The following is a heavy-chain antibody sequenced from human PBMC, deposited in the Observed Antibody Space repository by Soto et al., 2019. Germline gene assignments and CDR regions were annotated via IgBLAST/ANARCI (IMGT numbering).Heavy chain of an antibody. D-gene: IGHD2-15*01. CDR2: ISGSGGST. CDR1: GFTFSSYA. CDR3: AKGGYCSGGSCPNYYYGMDV. Sequence: VQLLESGGGLVQPGGSLRLSCAASGFTFSSYAMSWVRQAPGKGLEWVSAISGSGGSTYYADAVTGRFTISRDNSKSALYLQMNSLRAEDTAVYYCAKGGYCSGGSCPNYYYGMDVWGQGTTVTVSS. J-gene: IGHJ6*02. V-gene: IGHV3-23*01.